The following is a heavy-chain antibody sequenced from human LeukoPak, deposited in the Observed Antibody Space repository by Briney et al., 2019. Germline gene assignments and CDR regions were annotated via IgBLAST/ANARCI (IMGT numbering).Heavy chain of an antibody. D-gene: IGHD5-18*01. CDR3: ARARGGYSYGYHY. V-gene: IGHV4-34*01. CDR1: GGSFSCYY. CDR2: INHSGST. J-gene: IGHJ4*02. Sequence: PSETLSLTCAVYGGSFSCYYWSWIRQPPGKGLEWIGEINHSGSTNYNPSLKSRLTISVDTSKNQFSLKLSSVTAADTAVYYCARARGGYSYGYHYWGQGTLVTVSS.